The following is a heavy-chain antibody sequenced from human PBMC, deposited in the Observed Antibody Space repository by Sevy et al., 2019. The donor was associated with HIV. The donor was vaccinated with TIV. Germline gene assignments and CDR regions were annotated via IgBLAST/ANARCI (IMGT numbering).Heavy chain of an antibody. D-gene: IGHD3-3*01. CDR3: AREGADFYSGPVDFDYGMDV. V-gene: IGHV3-74*01. Sequence: GGSLRLSCAASGFTFSRYWMHWVRHAPGKGLVWVSRINTHGTNTIYADYVKGRFTISRDNAKNTVSLQMNSLRADDTGVYYCAREGADFYSGPVDFDYGMDVWGQGTTVTVSS. J-gene: IGHJ6*02. CDR1: GFTFSRYW. CDR2: INTHGTNT.